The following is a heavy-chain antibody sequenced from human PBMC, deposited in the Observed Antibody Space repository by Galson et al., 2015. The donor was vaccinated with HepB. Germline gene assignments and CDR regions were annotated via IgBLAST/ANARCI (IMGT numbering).Heavy chain of an antibody. D-gene: IGHD6-13*01. Sequence: SLRLSCATSGFSFSSYGMHWVRQAPGKGLEWVANIWNDGSNKNYADSVKGRFTVSRDNSKNTVYLQMNSLRAEDTAVYFCAKDLRHSSHSDYWGQGTLVTVSS. CDR3: AKDLRHSSHSDY. CDR1: GFSFSSYG. V-gene: IGHV3-33*03. J-gene: IGHJ4*02. CDR2: IWNDGSNK.